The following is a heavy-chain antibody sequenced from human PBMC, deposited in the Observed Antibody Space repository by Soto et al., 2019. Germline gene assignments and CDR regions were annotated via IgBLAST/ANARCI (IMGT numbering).Heavy chain of an antibody. J-gene: IGHJ6*02. V-gene: IGHV1-69*12. CDR3: ARTIVVVTATPSYYGMDD. D-gene: IGHD2-21*02. CDR1: GGTFSSYA. Sequence: QVQLVQSGAEVKKPGSSVKVSCKASGGTFSSYAISWVRQAPGQGLEWMGGIIPIFGTANYAQKFQGRVTITADESTSTAYMELSSLRSEDTAVYYCARTIVVVTATPSYYGMDDWGQGTTVTVSS. CDR2: IIPIFGTA.